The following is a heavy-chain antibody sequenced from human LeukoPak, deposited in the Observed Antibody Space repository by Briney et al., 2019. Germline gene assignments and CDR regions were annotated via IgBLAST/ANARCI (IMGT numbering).Heavy chain of an antibody. CDR3: ARAISSTSCYTCWFDL. V-gene: IGHV1-69*05. CDR1: GGTFSSYA. D-gene: IGHD2-2*02. CDR2: TIPIFGTA. J-gene: IGHJ5*02. Sequence: GASVTVSCKPSGGTFSSYAISWVRQAPGQRLEWMGGTIPIFGTANYAQKFQGRVTITTDESTSTAYMELSSLRSEDTAVYYCARAISSTSCYTCWFDLWGQGTLVTVSS.